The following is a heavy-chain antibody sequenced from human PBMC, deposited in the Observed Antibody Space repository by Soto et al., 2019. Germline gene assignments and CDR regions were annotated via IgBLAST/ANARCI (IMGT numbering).Heavy chain of an antibody. V-gene: IGHV4-4*02. Sequence: SSETLSLTCAVSSDSISSSTWWSWVRQPPGRGLEWIGEIYHSGSTNYNPSLKSRVTFSVDKSKHQFSLNLSSVTAEDTAVYYCASSPGSLAGDYWGLGTLVTVSS. D-gene: IGHD2-15*01. CDR1: SDSISSSTW. CDR2: IYHSGST. J-gene: IGHJ4*02. CDR3: ASSPGSLAGDY.